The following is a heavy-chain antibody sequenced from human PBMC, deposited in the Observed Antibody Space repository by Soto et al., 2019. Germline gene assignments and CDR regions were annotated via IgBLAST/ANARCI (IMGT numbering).Heavy chain of an antibody. Sequence: SETLSLTCDVSGSSITTYYWSWIRQAPGKGLEWIGNVYHTGSTDYNSSLRSRVTISVDTSRNQFSLDMNSVTAADTAVYYCARRLFGSGWTLDSWGQGALVTSPQ. V-gene: IGHV4-59*12. J-gene: IGHJ4*02. CDR1: GSSITTYY. D-gene: IGHD6-19*01. CDR2: VYHTGST. CDR3: ARRLFGSGWTLDS.